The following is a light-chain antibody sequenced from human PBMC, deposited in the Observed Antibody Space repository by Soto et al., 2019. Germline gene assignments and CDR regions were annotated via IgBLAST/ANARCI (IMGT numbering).Light chain of an antibody. J-gene: IGKJ4*01. CDR1: QSISSY. CDR3: QQSYSTPLT. CDR2: GVS. V-gene: IGKV1-39*01. Sequence: DIQMTQSPSSLSASVGHRVTITCRASQSISSYLNWYQHKPGKAPKLLIYGVSTLQSGVPSRFSGSGSGTDFTLTISSLQPEDFATYYCQQSYSTPLTFGGGTKVEIK.